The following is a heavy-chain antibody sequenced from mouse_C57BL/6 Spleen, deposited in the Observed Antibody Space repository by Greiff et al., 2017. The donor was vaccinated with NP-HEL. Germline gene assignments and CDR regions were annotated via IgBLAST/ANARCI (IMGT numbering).Heavy chain of an antibody. CDR1: GYAFSSSW. D-gene: IGHD2-3*01. CDR2: IYPGDGDT. Sequence: QVQLQQSGPELVKPGASVKISCKASGYAFSSSWMNWVKQRPGKGLEWIGRIYPGDGDTNYNGKLKGKATLTADKSSSTAYMQLSSLTSEDSAVYFCARDGYLSYYAMDYWGQGTSVTVSS. J-gene: IGHJ4*01. V-gene: IGHV1-82*01. CDR3: ARDGYLSYYAMDY.